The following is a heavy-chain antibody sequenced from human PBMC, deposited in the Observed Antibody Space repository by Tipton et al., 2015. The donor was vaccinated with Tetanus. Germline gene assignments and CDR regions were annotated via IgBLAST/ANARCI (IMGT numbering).Heavy chain of an antibody. CDR3: ASLTGDGDY. CDR2: IYHSGST. V-gene: IGHV4-30-2*01. D-gene: IGHD7-27*01. J-gene: IGHJ4*02. Sequence: TLSLTCAVSGGSISSGGYSWSWIRQPPGKGLEWIGYIYHSGSTYYNPSLKSRVTISVDRSKNQFSLKLSSVTAADTAVYYCASLTGDGDYWGQGTLVTVSS. CDR1: GGSISSGGYS.